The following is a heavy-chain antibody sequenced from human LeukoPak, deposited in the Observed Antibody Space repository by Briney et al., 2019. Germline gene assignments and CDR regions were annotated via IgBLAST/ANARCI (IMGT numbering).Heavy chain of an antibody. D-gene: IGHD1-26*01. J-gene: IGHJ4*02. CDR3: ATDPKTFGYSGSYTHFDY. V-gene: IGHV3-23*01. CDR1: GFTFSSYG. CDR2: ISGSGGST. Sequence: GGSLRLSCAASGFTFSSYGMSWVRQAPGKGLEWVSAISGSGGSTYYADSVKGRFTISRDNSKNTLYLQMNSLRAEDTAVYYCATDPKTFGYSGSYTHFDYWGQGTLVTVSS.